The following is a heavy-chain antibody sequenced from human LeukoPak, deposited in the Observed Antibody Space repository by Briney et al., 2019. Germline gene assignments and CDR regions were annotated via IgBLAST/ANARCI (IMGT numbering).Heavy chain of an antibody. Sequence: SETLSLTCTVSGGSIGSSSYYWGWIRQPPGKGLEWIGYIFYSGSTYYNPSLKSRVTISVDTSKNQFSLKLSSVTAADTAVYYCARRDFWSGYYKYWGQGTLVTVSS. V-gene: IGHV4-39*01. J-gene: IGHJ4*02. CDR2: IFYSGST. D-gene: IGHD3-3*01. CDR1: GGSIGSSSYY. CDR3: ARRDFWSGYYKY.